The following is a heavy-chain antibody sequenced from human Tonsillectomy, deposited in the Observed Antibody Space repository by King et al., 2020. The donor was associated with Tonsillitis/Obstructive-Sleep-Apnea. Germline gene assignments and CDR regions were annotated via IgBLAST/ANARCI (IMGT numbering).Heavy chain of an antibody. D-gene: IGHD2-21*01. CDR2: ISYDGSNK. Sequence: VQLVESGGGVVQPGRSLRLSCAASGFTFSSYGMHWVRQAPGKGLEWVAVISYDGSNKYYADSVKGRFTISRDNSKNTLYLQMNSLRPEDTAVYYCAKPSQPTVFLYYYHGMDVWGQGTTVTVSS. V-gene: IGHV3-30*18. CDR1: GFTFSSYG. CDR3: AKPSQPTVFLYYYHGMDV. J-gene: IGHJ6*02.